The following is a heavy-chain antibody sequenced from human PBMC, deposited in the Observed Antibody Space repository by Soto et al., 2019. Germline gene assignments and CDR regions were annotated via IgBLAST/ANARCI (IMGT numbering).Heavy chain of an antibody. CDR3: ARVQEGKQLAPRSTTWYYGMDV. CDR1: GGSISSGGYY. CDR2: IYYSGST. D-gene: IGHD6-6*01. Sequence: SETLSLTCTVSGGSISSGGYYWSWIRQHPGKGLEWIGYIYYSGSTYYNPSLKSRVTISVDTSKNQFSLKLSSVTAADTAVYYCARVQEGKQLAPRSTTWYYGMDVWGQGTTVTAP. V-gene: IGHV4-31*03. J-gene: IGHJ6*02.